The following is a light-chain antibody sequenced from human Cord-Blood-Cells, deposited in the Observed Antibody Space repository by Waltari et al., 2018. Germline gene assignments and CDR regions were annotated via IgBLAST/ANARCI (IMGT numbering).Light chain of an antibody. V-gene: IGLV2-11*01. J-gene: IGLJ1*01. CDR1: TSDAGGDNY. Sequence: QAALTQPRSVSGSPGQSVTIPFTGTTSDAGGDNYVSWYQQHPGKAPKLMIYDVSQRPSGVPDRFPGSKIGNTASLTISGLQAEDEADYYGCSYAGSYNYVFGTGTKVTVL. CDR2: DVS. CDR3: CSYAGSYNYV.